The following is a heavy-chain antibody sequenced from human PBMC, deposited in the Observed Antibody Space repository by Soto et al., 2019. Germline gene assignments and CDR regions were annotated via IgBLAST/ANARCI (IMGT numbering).Heavy chain of an antibody. J-gene: IGHJ4*02. CDR1: GFTFSSYS. Sequence: EVQLVESGGGLVQPGGSLRLSCAASGFTFSSYSMNWVRQAPGKGLEWVSYISSSSSNIYYADSVNGRFTISRDNAKNSLYLQMNSLRAADTAVYYCAREKGRSPLDYWGQGTLVTVSS. D-gene: IGHD2-15*01. V-gene: IGHV3-48*01. CDR2: ISSSSSNI. CDR3: AREKGRSPLDY.